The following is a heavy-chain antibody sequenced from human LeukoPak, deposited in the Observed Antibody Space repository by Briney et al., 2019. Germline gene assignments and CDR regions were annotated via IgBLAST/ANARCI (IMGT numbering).Heavy chain of an antibody. D-gene: IGHD2-2*01. V-gene: IGHV4-59*01. CDR3: ASLKNDIVVVPADYFDY. J-gene: IGHJ4*02. CDR2: IYYSGST. CDR1: GGSISSYY. Sequence: SETLSLTCTVSGGSISSYYWSWIRQPPGKGLEWIGYIYYSGSTNYNPSLKSRVTISVDTSKNQFSLKLSSVTAADTAVYYCASLKNDIVVVPADYFDYWGQGTLVAVSS.